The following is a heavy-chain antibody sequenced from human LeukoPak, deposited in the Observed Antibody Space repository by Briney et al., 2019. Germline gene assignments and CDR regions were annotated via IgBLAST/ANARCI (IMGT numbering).Heavy chain of an antibody. CDR1: GGSISSGGYS. Sequence: SETLSLTCAVSGGSISSGGYSWSWIRQPPGKGLEWIGYIYHSGSTYYNPSLKSRVTISVDRSKNQFSLKLSSVTAADTAVYYCARGDFWSGHDAFDIWGQGTMVTVSS. D-gene: IGHD3-3*01. CDR2: IYHSGST. CDR3: ARGDFWSGHDAFDI. V-gene: IGHV4-30-2*01. J-gene: IGHJ3*02.